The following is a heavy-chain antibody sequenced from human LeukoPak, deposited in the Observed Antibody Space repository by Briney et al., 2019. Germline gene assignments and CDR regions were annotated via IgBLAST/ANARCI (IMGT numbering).Heavy chain of an antibody. CDR2: INSDGSST. CDR3: ARVSSGSYFGYYYYYMDV. J-gene: IGHJ6*03. CDR1: GFTFSNYW. D-gene: IGHD1-26*01. Sequence: GGSLRLSCAASGFTFSNYWMHWVRQAPGKGLVWVSRINSDGSSTSYADSVKGRFTTSRDNAKNTLYLQMNSLRAEDTAVYYCARVSSGSYFGYYYYYMDVWGKGTTVTVSS. V-gene: IGHV3-74*01.